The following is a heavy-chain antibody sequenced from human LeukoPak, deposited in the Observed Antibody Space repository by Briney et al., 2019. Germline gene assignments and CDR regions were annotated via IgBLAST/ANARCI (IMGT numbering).Heavy chain of an antibody. CDR2: TYWDDDK. J-gene: IGHJ4*02. D-gene: IGHD3-22*01. V-gene: IGHV2-5*02. CDR3: ARRRRYYDSSGYQYYYFDY. CDR1: GFSLSTSGVG. Sequence: SGPTPAKPTQTLTLTCTFSGFSLSTSGVGVGWIRQPPGKALEWLALTYWDDDKRYSPSLKSRLTITKDTSKNQVVLTMTNMDPVDTATYYCARRRRYYDSSGYQYYYFDYWGQGTLVTVSS.